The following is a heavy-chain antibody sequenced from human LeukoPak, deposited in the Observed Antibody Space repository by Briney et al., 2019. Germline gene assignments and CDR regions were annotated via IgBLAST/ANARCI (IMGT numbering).Heavy chain of an antibody. V-gene: IGHV3-66*01. CDR3: TRAGQWTYGFQDY. Sequence: GGSLRLSCAASGFIVSSYYMSWVRQAPGKGLEWVSISYSGGSTYYADSVKGRFTISRDNSKDTLYLQMNSLRAEDTAVYYCTRAGQWTYGFQDYWGQGTLVTVSS. CDR2: SYSGGST. J-gene: IGHJ4*02. D-gene: IGHD3-10*01. CDR1: GFIVSSYY.